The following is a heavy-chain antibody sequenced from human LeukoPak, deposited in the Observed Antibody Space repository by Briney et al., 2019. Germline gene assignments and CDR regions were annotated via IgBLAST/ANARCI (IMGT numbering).Heavy chain of an antibody. Sequence: ASVQVSCKASGYTFTGYYMHWVRQAPGQGLEWMGRINPNSGGTNYAQKFQGRVTMTRDTSISTAYMELSRLRSDDTAVYYCARVRYSSSGYIDYWGQGTLVTVSS. CDR3: ARVRYSSSGYIDY. CDR2: INPNSGGT. J-gene: IGHJ4*02. D-gene: IGHD6-6*01. CDR1: GYTFTGYY. V-gene: IGHV1-2*06.